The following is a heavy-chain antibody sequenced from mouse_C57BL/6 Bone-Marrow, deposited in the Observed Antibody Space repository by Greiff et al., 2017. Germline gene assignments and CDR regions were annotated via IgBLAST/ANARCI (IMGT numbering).Heavy chain of an antibody. Sequence: QVQLKQSGPGLVQPSQSLSITCTVSGFSLTSYGVHWVRQSPGKGLEWLGVIWRGGSTDYNAAFISRLSISKDHSKSQVFFKMNSLQADDTAIYYCARGGYPIYYDYDGAWFAYWGRGTLVSVSA. CDR1: GFSLTSYG. V-gene: IGHV2-2*01. D-gene: IGHD2-4*01. CDR2: IWRGGST. J-gene: IGHJ3*01. CDR3: ARGGYPIYYDYDGAWFAY.